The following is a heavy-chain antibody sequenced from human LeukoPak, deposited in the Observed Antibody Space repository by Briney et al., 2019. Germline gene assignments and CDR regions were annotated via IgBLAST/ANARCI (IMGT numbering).Heavy chain of an antibody. CDR1: GLTVSNQF. J-gene: IGHJ4*02. Sequence: GGSLRLSCAASGLTVSNQFVDWVRQAPGKGLEWVSTIYSGGATYYSDSVRGRFTISRDNAKNSVYLQMNSLRVEDTAVYYCAPYYYGSGTSLGYWGQGTLVTVSS. V-gene: IGHV3-66*01. D-gene: IGHD3-10*01. CDR2: IYSGGAT. CDR3: APYYYGSGTSLGY.